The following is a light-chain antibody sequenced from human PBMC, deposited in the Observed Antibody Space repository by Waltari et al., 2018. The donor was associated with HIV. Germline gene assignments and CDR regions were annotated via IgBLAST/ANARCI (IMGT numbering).Light chain of an antibody. V-gene: IGKV1-16*01. J-gene: IGKJ5*01. Sequence: DIQMTQSPSSLSASVGDRVTITCRASQAISNKLAWFQQQPGKGPRSLIYVASSLLSGVPSRFSGSGSGTDFTLTISGLQPEDSATYYCKNLYSYPHTFGQGTRLEIK. CDR3: KNLYSYPHT. CDR1: QAISNK. CDR2: VAS.